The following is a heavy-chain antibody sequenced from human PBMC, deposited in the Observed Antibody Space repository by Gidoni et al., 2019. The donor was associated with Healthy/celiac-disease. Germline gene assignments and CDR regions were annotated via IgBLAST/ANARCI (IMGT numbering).Heavy chain of an antibody. J-gene: IGHJ6*02. V-gene: IGHV3-33*01. Sequence: QVQLVESGGGVVQPGRSLRLSCAASGFTFSSYGMHWVRQAPGKGLEWVAVIWYDGSNKYYADSVKGRFTISRDNSKNTLYLQMNSLRAEDTAVYYCARASVYGDYEPHRLYYYYYGMDVWGQGTTVTVSS. D-gene: IGHD4-17*01. CDR2: IWYDGSNK. CDR3: ARASVYGDYEPHRLYYYYYGMDV. CDR1: GFTFSSYG.